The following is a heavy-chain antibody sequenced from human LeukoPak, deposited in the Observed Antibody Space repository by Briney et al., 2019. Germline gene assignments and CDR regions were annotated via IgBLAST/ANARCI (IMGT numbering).Heavy chain of an antibody. CDR1: GGSITGDY. V-gene: IGHV4-4*07. Sequence: KPSETLSLTCTVSGGSITGDYLSWIRQPAGKGLEWLGRVYASRTTNYNPSLRSRVTMSVDTSKNHFSLKLSSVTAADTAVYYCAKQQQKNYYYSGMDVWGQGTAVTVSS. CDR2: VYASRTT. J-gene: IGHJ6*02. D-gene: IGHD6-13*01. CDR3: AKQQQKNYYYSGMDV.